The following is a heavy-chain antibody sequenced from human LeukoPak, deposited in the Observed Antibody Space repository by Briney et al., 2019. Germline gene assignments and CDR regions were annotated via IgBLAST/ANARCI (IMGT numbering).Heavy chain of an antibody. J-gene: IGHJ4*02. CDR2: IKQDGSQK. CDR3: ARDAPGNTALDY. Sequence: GGSLRLSCAASGFTFTGYWMVWVRQAPGKGLEWVANIKQDGSQKHYVDSVKGRFTISRDNAKNTLYLQMNSLRAEDTAVYYCARDAPGNTALDYWGQGTLVTVSS. D-gene: IGHD5-18*01. V-gene: IGHV3-7*01. CDR1: GFTFTGYW.